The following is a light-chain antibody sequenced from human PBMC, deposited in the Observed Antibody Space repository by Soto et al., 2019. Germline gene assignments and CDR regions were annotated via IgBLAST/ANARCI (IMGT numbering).Light chain of an antibody. Sequence: EIVLTQSPGTLSLSPGERATLSCRASQSVSSSYLAWYQQKQGQAPRLLIYGASSRATGIPDRFSGSGSGTDFTLTISRLEPEDVAVYYCQQYGSSPKTFGQGTKVEIK. J-gene: IGKJ1*01. CDR3: QQYGSSPKT. CDR2: GAS. CDR1: QSVSSSY. V-gene: IGKV3-20*01.